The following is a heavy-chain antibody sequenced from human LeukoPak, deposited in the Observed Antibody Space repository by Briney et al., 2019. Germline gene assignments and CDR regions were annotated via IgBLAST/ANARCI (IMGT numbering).Heavy chain of an antibody. V-gene: IGHV1-69*04. Sequence: ASVKVSCKASGGTFSSYAISWVRQAPGQGLEWMGRIIPILGIANYAQKFQGRVTITADKSTSTAYMELSSLRSEDTAVYYCASDKNYGDYPAPYYYGMDVWGQGTTVTVSS. J-gene: IGHJ6*02. D-gene: IGHD4-17*01. CDR1: GGTFSSYA. CDR2: IIPILGIA. CDR3: ASDKNYGDYPAPYYYGMDV.